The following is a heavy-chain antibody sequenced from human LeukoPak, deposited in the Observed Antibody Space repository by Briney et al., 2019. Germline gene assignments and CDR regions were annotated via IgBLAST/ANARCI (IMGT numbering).Heavy chain of an antibody. CDR1: GGSISSSSYY. Sequence: PSETLSLTCTVSGGSISSSSYYWGWIRQPPGKGLEWIGSIYYSGSTYYNPSLKSRVTISVDTSKNQFSLKLSSVTAADTAVYYCASRLSPNWGITVVRGVRRKNAFDIWGQGTMVTVSS. J-gene: IGHJ3*02. V-gene: IGHV4-39*07. CDR3: ASRLSPNWGITVVRGVRRKNAFDI. D-gene: IGHD3-10*01. CDR2: IYYSGST.